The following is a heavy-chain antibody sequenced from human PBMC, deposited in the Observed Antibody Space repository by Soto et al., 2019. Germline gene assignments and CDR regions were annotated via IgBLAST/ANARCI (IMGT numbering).Heavy chain of an antibody. CDR2: INWNSDKV. Sequence: VVLVESGGGLVQPGRSLRLSCAVSGFNFGNYAMHLVRQAPGKGLEWVAAINWNSDKVAYAGSVVGRFTIFRDSAKNSLHLQMNDLTTEDTAFYYCAKDKGGTPYYIDSWGQGILVTVSS. J-gene: IGHJ4*02. CDR1: GFNFGNYA. V-gene: IGHV3-9*01. D-gene: IGHD6-25*01. CDR3: AKDKGGTPYYIDS.